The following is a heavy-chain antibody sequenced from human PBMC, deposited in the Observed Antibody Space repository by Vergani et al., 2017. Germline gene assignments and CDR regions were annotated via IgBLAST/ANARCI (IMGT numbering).Heavy chain of an antibody. J-gene: IGHJ4*02. CDR1: GFTFSDYY. CDR3: AKDRAQGWWLRDAFDY. D-gene: IGHD5-12*01. CDR2: ISYDGSNK. V-gene: IGHV3-30*18. Sequence: QVQLVESGGGLVKPGGSLRLSCAASGFTFSDYYMSWIRQAPGKGLEWVAVISYDGSNKYYADSVKGRFTISRDNSKNTLYLQMNSLRAEDTAVYYCAKDRAQGWWLRDAFDYWGQGTLVTVSS.